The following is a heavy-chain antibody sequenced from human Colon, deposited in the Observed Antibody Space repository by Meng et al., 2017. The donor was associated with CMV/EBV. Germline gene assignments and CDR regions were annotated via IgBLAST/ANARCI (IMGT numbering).Heavy chain of an antibody. CDR1: GFTFSSYS. Sequence: GESLKISCAASGFTFSSYSMNWVRQAPGKGLEWVSSISSSSSYIYYADSVKGRFTISRDNAKNSLYLQMNSLRAEDTAVYYCARGGGYCSGGSCYYYYYGMDVWGQGTRSPSP. CDR3: ARGGGYCSGGSCYYYYYGMDV. CDR2: ISSSSSYI. J-gene: IGHJ6*02. V-gene: IGHV3-21*01. D-gene: IGHD2-15*01.